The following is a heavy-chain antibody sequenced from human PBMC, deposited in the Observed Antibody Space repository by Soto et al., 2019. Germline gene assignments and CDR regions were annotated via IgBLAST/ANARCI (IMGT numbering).Heavy chain of an antibody. CDR2: INHSGST. J-gene: IGHJ4*02. CDR3: VRGQWLPRGEY. V-gene: IGHV4-34*02. Sequence: QVQLQQWGAGLLKPSETLSLTCTVSGGSFSGFFWTWIHQLPGKGLEWIGEINHSGSTNYNPSLKSRVTISVDTSEKQFSLRLTSVTAADTAVYYCVRGQWLPRGEYWGQGTLVSVSS. CDR1: GGSFSGFF. D-gene: IGHD6-19*01.